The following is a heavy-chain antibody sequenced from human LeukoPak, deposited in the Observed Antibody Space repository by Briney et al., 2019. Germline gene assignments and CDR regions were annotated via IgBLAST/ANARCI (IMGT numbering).Heavy chain of an antibody. Sequence: PGGSLRLSCAASGFTFSSYAMTWVRQAPGKGLVWVSHINTDGSSTNYADSVKGRFTISRDNAKNTLYLQMNSLRAEDTAVYYCARADCTSSRCYIFSTQRSYYYYMDVWGKGTTVTVSS. D-gene: IGHD2-2*01. CDR2: INTDGSST. CDR1: GFTFSSYA. V-gene: IGHV3-74*01. CDR3: ARADCTSSRCYIFSTQRSYYYYMDV. J-gene: IGHJ6*03.